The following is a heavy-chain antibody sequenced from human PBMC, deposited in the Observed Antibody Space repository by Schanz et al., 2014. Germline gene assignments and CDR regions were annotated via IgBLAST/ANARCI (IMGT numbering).Heavy chain of an antibody. V-gene: IGHV1-2*04. CDR3: ARAFGGYDPAGALDY. CDR2: ISPYNGNT. J-gene: IGHJ4*02. CDR1: GYTFSSYG. D-gene: IGHD5-12*01. Sequence: VQLEQSGAEVKKPGASVKVSCKASGYTFSSYGIKWVRQAPGQGLEWMGWISPYNGNTNYAQKFQGWATMTRDTSISTAYMELSRLKSDDTAVYYCARAFGGYDPAGALDYWGQGTLVTVSS.